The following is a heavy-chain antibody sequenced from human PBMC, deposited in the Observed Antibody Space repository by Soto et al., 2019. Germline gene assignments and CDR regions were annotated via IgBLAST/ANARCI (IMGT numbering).Heavy chain of an antibody. D-gene: IGHD2-2*01. Sequence: QVQLVESGGGVVQPERSLRVSCAASGFTFSRHAMHWVRQAPGKGLEWVAQIWSDGGNKYYSDSVRGRFTISRDNSKNKVILHMNSLRAEDTAVYYCARDGQDQTPYGMDGWGQRTTVTVSS. CDR3: ARDGQDQTPYGMDG. V-gene: IGHV3-33*01. CDR1: GFTFSRHA. J-gene: IGHJ6*02. CDR2: IWSDGGNK.